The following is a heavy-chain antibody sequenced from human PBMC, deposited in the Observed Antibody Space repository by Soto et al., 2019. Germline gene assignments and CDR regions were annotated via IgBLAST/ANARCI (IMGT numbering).Heavy chain of an antibody. V-gene: IGHV4-34*01. D-gene: IGHD3-3*01. CDR2: INHSGST. CDR1: GGSFSGYY. CDR3: ARGARITIFGVVIRYYYYYAMDV. Sequence: PSETLSLTCAVYGGSFSGYYWSWIRQPPGKGLEWIGEINHSGSTNYNPSLKSRVTISVDTSKNQFPLKLSSVTAADTAVYYCARGARITIFGVVIRYYYYYAMDVWGQGTTVTVSS. J-gene: IGHJ6*02.